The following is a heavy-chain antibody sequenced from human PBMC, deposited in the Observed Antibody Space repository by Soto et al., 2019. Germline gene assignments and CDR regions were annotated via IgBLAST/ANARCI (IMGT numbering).Heavy chain of an antibody. V-gene: IGHV3-33*01. CDR1: GFTFSSYG. CDR3: ARNSWVGATNEYYFDY. CDR2: IWYDGSNK. Sequence: QVQLVESGGGVVQPGRSLRLSCAASGFTFSSYGMHWVRQAPGKGLEWVAVIWYDGSNKYYADSVKGRFTISRDSSKNTLYLHMNRLRAVDTAVYYCARNSWVGATNEYYFDYWGQGALVTVSS. D-gene: IGHD1-26*01. J-gene: IGHJ4*02.